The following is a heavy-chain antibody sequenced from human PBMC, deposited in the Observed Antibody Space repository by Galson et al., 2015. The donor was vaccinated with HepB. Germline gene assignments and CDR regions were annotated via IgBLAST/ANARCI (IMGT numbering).Heavy chain of an antibody. CDR2: ISSSSSTI. CDR3: ARRYGDYGYYGMDV. CDR1: GFTFSSYS. V-gene: IGHV3-48*04. J-gene: IGHJ6*02. D-gene: IGHD4-17*01. Sequence: SMRLSCAASGFTFSSYSMNWVRQAPGKGLEWVSYISSSSSTIYYADSVKGRFTISRDNAKNSLYLQMNSLRAEDTAVYYCARRYGDYGYYGMDVWGQGTTVTVSS.